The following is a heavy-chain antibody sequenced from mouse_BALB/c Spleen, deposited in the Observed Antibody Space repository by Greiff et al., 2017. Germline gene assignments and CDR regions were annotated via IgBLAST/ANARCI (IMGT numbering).Heavy chain of an antibody. CDR3: ARRVLYGDYFDY. V-gene: IGHV1-69*02. CDR1: GYTFTSYW. Sequence: QVQLQQPGAELVKPGASVKLSCKASGYTFTSYWMHWVKQRPGQGLEWIGEIDPSDSYTNYNQKFKGKATLTVDKSSSTAYMQLSSLTSEDSAVYYCARRVLYGDYFDYWGQGTTLTVSS. D-gene: IGHD1-2*01. CDR2: IDPSDSYT. J-gene: IGHJ2*01.